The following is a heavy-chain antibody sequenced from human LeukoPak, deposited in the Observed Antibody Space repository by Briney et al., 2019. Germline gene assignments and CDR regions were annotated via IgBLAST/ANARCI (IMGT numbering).Heavy chain of an antibody. J-gene: IGHJ3*02. Sequence: PSETLSLTCTVSGGSISSYYWSWIRQPAGKGLEWIGRIYTSGSTNYNPSLKSRVTMSVDTSKNQFSLKLSSVTAADTAVYYCARHILQWAPDAFDIGGQGTMVTVSS. CDR2: IYTSGST. V-gene: IGHV4-4*07. D-gene: IGHD4-4*01. CDR1: GGSISSYY. CDR3: ARHILQWAPDAFDI.